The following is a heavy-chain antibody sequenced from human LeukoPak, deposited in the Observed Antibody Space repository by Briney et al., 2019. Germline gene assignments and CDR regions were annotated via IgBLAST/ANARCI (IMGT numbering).Heavy chain of an antibody. J-gene: IGHJ4*02. D-gene: IGHD1-1*01. CDR3: SPENWYVFKY. Sequence: GGSLRLSCAASGFTFSNAWMSWVRQAPGKGLEWVGRIKSKTDGGTTDYAAPVKGRFSISRDDSKNTVYLQMNSLKTEDTAVYYCSPENWYVFKYWGQGILVTVSS. V-gene: IGHV3-15*01. CDR2: IKSKTDGGTT. CDR1: GFTFSNAW.